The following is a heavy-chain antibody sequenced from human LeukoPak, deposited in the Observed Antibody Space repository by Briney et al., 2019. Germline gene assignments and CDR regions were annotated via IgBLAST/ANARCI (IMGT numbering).Heavy chain of an antibody. J-gene: IGHJ3*02. CDR3: ARAHYGSNAFDI. V-gene: IGHV1-69*05. Sequence: SVKVSCKASGGTFSSYAISWVRQAPGQGLEWMGGIIPIFGATNYTQKFQGRVTITTDESTSTAYMELSSLRSEDTAVYYCARAHYGSNAFDIWGRGTMVTVSS. D-gene: IGHD1-26*01. CDR2: IIPIFGAT. CDR1: GGTFSSYA.